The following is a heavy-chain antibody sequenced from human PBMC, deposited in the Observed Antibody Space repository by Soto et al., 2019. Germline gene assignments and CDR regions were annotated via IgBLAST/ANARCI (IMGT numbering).Heavy chain of an antibody. CDR1: GYNFTTYG. D-gene: IGHD3-22*01. V-gene: IGHV1-18*04. Sequence: SVQVSCKTSGYNFTTYGISWVRQAPGQGLEWMGRISAYNGNTNYGQKFQGRVTMTTDTSTSTAYMELRSLRSDDTAVYYCARDYDSSGYSWFDPWGQGTLVTVAS. CDR3: ARDYDSSGYSWFDP. CDR2: ISAYNGNT. J-gene: IGHJ5*02.